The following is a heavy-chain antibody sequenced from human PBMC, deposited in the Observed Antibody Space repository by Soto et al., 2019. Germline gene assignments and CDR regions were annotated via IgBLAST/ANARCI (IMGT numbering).Heavy chain of an antibody. CDR1: GFSLNTPGEG. CDR2: IYWNADT. V-gene: IGHV2-5*01. D-gene: IGHD2-2*01. CDR3: AHGRYVASFILDY. Sequence: QITLKESAPMLVKPTQTLTLTCTFSGFSLNTPGEGVGWIRQPPGKALEWLALIYWNADTRYSPSLASRLTITKDTSKNQVVLTMTSMDPVDTATYYCAHGRYVASFILDYWGQGTLVTVSS. J-gene: IGHJ4*02.